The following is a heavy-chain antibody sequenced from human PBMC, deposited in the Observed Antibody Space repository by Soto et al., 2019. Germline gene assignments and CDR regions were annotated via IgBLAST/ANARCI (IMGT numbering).Heavy chain of an antibody. J-gene: IGHJ6*02. D-gene: IGHD4-17*01. CDR2: ISSSSSYI. V-gene: IGHV3-21*01. Sequence: PGGSLRLSCAASGFTFSSYSMNWVRQAPGKGLEWVSSISSSSSYIYYADSVKGRFTISRDNAKNSLYLQMNSLRAEDTAVYYCATDYGEAYWYYGMDVWGQGTTVTVSS. CDR3: ATDYGEAYWYYGMDV. CDR1: GFTFSSYS.